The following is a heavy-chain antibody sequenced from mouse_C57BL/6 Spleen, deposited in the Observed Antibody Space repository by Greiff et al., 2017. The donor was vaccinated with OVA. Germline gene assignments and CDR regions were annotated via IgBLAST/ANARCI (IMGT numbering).Heavy chain of an antibody. CDR2: FYPGSGSI. V-gene: IGHV1-62-2*01. J-gene: IGHJ4*01. D-gene: IGHD1-1*01. Sequence: VKLQESGAELVKPGASVKLSCKASGYTFTEYTIHWVKQRSGQGLEWIGWFYPGSGSIKYNEKFKDKATLTADKSSSTVYMELSRLTSEDSAVYFCARHETDYGSSYYAMDYWGQGTSVTVSS. CDR1: GYTFTEYT. CDR3: ARHETDYGSSYYAMDY.